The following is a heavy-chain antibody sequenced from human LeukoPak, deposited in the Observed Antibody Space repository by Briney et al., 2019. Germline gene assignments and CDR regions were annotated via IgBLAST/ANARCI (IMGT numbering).Heavy chain of an antibody. J-gene: IGHJ4*02. V-gene: IGHV4-34*01. CDR3: ARVKVVVVPAAMDY. D-gene: IGHD2-2*01. CDR2: INHSGST. Sequence: SETLSLTCAVYGGSFSGYYWSWIRRPPGKGLEWIGEINHSGSTNYNPSLKSRVTISVDTSKNQFSLKLSSVTAADTAVYYCARVKVVVVPAAMDYWGQGTLVTVSS. CDR1: GGSFSGYY.